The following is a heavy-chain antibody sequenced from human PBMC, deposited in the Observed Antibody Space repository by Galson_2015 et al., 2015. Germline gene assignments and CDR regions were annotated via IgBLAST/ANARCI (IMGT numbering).Heavy chain of an antibody. J-gene: IGHJ3*02. Sequence: SLRLSCAASGFIFDDYAMHWVRQAPGKGLQWVSSISWNSGNIGYADSVKGRFTISRDNAKNSLYLQMRSLRPEDTALYYCGEDLPIGRGLSGYYGPIDIWGQGTMVTVSS. D-gene: IGHD3-3*01. V-gene: IGHV3-9*01. CDR1: GFIFDDYA. CDR2: ISWNSGNI. CDR3: GEDLPIGRGLSGYYGPIDI.